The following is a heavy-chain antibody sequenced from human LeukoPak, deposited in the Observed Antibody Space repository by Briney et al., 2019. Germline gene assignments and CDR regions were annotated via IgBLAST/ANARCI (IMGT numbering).Heavy chain of an antibody. V-gene: IGHV3-33*01. CDR1: GFTFSSYG. D-gene: IGHD3-22*01. CDR2: IWYDGSNK. CDR3: ASGRDYYDSSGPFDY. Sequence: GGSLRLSCAASGFTFSSYGMHWVRQAPGKGLEWVAVIWYDGSNKYYAYSVKGRFTISRDNSKNTLYLQMNSLRAEDTAVYYCASGRDYYDSSGPFDYWGQGTLVTVSS. J-gene: IGHJ4*02.